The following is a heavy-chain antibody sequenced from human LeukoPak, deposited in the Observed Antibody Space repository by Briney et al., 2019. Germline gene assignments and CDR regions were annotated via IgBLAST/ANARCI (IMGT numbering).Heavy chain of an antibody. D-gene: IGHD6-19*01. V-gene: IGHV3-23*01. Sequence: GGSLRLSCAASGFTSSSYAMTWVRQAPGKGLEWVSTISGSGGSTYNADSVKGRFTIFRDNSKNTLYLQMNSLRAEDTAVYYCAKASSDSSGWSYYWGQGTLVTVSS. CDR2: ISGSGGST. CDR1: GFTSSSYA. CDR3: AKASSDSSGWSYY. J-gene: IGHJ4*02.